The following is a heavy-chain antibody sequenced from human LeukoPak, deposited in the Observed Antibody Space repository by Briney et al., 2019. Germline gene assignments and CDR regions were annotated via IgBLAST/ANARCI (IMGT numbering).Heavy chain of an antibody. J-gene: IGHJ6*02. CDR2: ISSSGSTI. V-gene: IGHV3-48*04. D-gene: IGHD3-3*01. CDR3: ARTFDFWSSVSDYGMDV. Sequence: GGSLRLSCAASGFTFSSYSMNWVRQAPGKGLEWVSYISSSGSTIYYADSVKGRFTISRDNAKNSLYLQMNSLRAEDTAVYYCARTFDFWSSVSDYGMDVWGQGTTVTVSS. CDR1: GFTFSSYS.